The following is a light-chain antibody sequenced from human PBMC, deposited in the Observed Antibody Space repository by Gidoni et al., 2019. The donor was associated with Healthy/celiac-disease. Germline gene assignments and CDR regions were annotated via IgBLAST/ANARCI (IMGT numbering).Light chain of an antibody. Sequence: DIVLTQSPATLSLSPGERATLSCRASQSVSRYLAWYQQKPGQAPRLLIYDASNRATGIPARFSGSGSGTDFTLTISSLEPEDFAVYYCQQRSNWPPEITFGVGTKVEIK. CDR3: QQRSNWPPEIT. J-gene: IGKJ4*01. V-gene: IGKV3-11*01. CDR2: DAS. CDR1: QSVSRY.